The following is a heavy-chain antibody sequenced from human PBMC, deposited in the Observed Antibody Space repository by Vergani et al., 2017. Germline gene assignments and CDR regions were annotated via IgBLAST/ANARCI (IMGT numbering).Heavy chain of an antibody. J-gene: IGHJ4*02. CDR1: GFTFSDYY. V-gene: IGHV3-11*06. CDR3: ARDPTQYYSSSFYFDY. Sequence: VQLVESGGGLVKPGGSLRLSCAASGFTFSDYYMSWIRQAPGKGLEWVSSISSSSSYIYYADSVKGRFTISRDNAKNSLYLQMNSLRAEDTAVYYCARDPTQYYSSSFYFDYWGQGTLVTVSS. CDR2: ISSSSSYI. D-gene: IGHD6-6*01.